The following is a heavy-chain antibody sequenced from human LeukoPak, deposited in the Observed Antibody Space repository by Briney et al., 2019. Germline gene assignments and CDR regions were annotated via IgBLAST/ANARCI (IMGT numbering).Heavy chain of an antibody. D-gene: IGHD4-17*01. CDR2: INGDGSSI. CDR1: GFSFSNYW. CDR3: ARGPYGDYTDY. J-gene: IGHJ4*02. V-gene: IGHV3-74*01. Sequence: GGSLRLSCAASGFSFSNYWMHWVRQAPGKGLVWVSRINGDGSSINYADSVKGRFTISRDNAKNTLYLQMSSLRAEDTAVYYCARGPYGDYTDYWGQGTLVTVSS.